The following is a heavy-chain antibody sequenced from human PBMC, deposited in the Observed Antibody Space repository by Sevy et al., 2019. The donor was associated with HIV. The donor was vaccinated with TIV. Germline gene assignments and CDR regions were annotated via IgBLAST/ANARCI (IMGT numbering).Heavy chain of an antibody. CDR2: IKKDGTEK. Sequence: GGSLRLSCAASGFTFSNYWMSWVRQAPGKGLEWVATIKKDGTEKYYVDSVRGRFTMSRDNAKNSRYLQMNGLRVEDTALYYCARDCSSTTCLWGLDFWGQGTTVTVSS. CDR3: ARDCSSTTCLWGLDF. J-gene: IGHJ6*02. CDR1: GFTFSNYW. D-gene: IGHD2-2*01. V-gene: IGHV3-7*03.